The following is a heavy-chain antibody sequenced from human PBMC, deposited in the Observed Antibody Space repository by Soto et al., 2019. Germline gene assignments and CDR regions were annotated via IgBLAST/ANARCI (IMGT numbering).Heavy chain of an antibody. CDR3: AKDGRLDDAYCSGGSCYSNAFDI. J-gene: IGHJ3*02. D-gene: IGHD2-15*01. CDR1: GFTFDDYA. V-gene: IGHV3-9*01. CDR2: ISWNSGSI. Sequence: GGSLRLSCAASGFTFDDYAMHWVRQAPGKGLEWVSGISWNSGSIGYADSVKGRFTISRDNAKNSLYLQMNSLRAEDTALYYCAKDGRLDDAYCSGGSCYSNAFDIWGQGTMVTVSS.